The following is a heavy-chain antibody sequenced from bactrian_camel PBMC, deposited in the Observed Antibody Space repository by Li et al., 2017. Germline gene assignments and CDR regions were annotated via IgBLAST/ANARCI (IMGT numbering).Heavy chain of an antibody. CDR3: ASGYLVAGNPD. CDR1: GYPNSRNC. V-gene: IGHV3S1*01. Sequence: HVQLVESGGGSVQAGGFVRLSCQVSGYPNSRNCMGWFRQVSGKERERVAAISPGGSRTYYADSVKDRFTISRDNAKNTLYLQLNSLKTEDTAMYYCASGYLVAGNPDWGQGTQVTVS. J-gene: IGHJ4*01. CDR2: ISPGGSRT. D-gene: IGHD6*01.